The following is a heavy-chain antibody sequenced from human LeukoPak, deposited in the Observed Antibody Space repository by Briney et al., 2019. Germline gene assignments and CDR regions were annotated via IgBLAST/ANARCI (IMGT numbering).Heavy chain of an antibody. J-gene: IGHJ3*02. Sequence: SETLSLTCTVSGGSISSYYWSWIRQPPGKGLEWIGYIYYSGSTNYNPSLKSRVTISVDTSKNQFSLKLSSVTAADTAVYYCARDVVAAAGTPWRAFDIWGQGTMVTVSS. CDR3: ARDVVAAAGTPWRAFDI. D-gene: IGHD6-13*01. CDR2: IYYSGST. CDR1: GGSISSYY. V-gene: IGHV4-59*01.